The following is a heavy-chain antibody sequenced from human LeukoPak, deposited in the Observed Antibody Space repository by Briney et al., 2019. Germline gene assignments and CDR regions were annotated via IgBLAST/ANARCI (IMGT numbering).Heavy chain of an antibody. CDR1: GGSFSGYY. D-gene: IGHD2-15*01. Sequence: SETLSLTCAVYGGSFSGYYWSWIRQPPGKGLEWIGEINHSGSTNYNPSLKSRVTISVGTSKNQFSLKLSSVTAADTAVYYCARVKVVVVAATPGFDYWGQGTLVTVSS. CDR3: ARVKVVVVAATPGFDY. CDR2: INHSGST. J-gene: IGHJ4*02. V-gene: IGHV4-34*01.